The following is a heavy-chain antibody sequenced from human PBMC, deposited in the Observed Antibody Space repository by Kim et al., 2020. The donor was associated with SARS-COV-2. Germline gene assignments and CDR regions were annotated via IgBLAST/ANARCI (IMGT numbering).Heavy chain of an antibody. D-gene: IGHD3-22*01. V-gene: IGHV4-39*07. Sequence: SETLSLTCTVSGGSISSSSYYWGWIRQPPGKGLEWIGSIYYSGSTYYNPSLKSRVTISVDTSKNQFSLKLSSVTAADTAVYYCARAVGGSGYYYVVGWYFDLWGRGTLVTVSS. J-gene: IGHJ2*01. CDR1: GGSISSSSYY. CDR3: ARAVGGSGYYYVVGWYFDL. CDR2: IYYSGST.